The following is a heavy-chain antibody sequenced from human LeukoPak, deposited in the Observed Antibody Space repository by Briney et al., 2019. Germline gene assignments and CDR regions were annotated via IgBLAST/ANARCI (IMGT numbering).Heavy chain of an antibody. CDR2: IKEDGREK. J-gene: IGHJ4*02. Sequence: PGTSLRLSCATSGFTFSSSWMSWVRQAPGKGLECVANIKEDGREKYYVDSVKGRFTISSDNAKNSLYLQMSSLRAEDTAVYYCAKVLSSSWLVSYYFDYWGQGTLVTVSS. CDR1: GFTFSSSW. CDR3: AKVLSSSWLVSYYFDY. V-gene: IGHV3-7*01. D-gene: IGHD6-6*01.